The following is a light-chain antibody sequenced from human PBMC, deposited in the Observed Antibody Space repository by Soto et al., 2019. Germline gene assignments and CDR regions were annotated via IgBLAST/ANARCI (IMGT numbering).Light chain of an antibody. CDR2: DVT. Sequence: QSALTQPASVSGSPGQSITISCTETSSDVGDYIYVSWYQQHPGKAPKLMIYDVTNRPSGVSNRFSGSKSGNTASLTISGLLAEDEAAYYCSSYTTITLWVFGGGTKLTVL. J-gene: IGLJ3*02. CDR1: SSDVGDYIY. CDR3: SSYTTITLWV. V-gene: IGLV2-14*03.